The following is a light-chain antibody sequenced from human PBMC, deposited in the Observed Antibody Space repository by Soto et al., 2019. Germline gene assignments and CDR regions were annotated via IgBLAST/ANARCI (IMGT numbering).Light chain of an antibody. CDR3: QQYGSSPPWT. V-gene: IGKV3-20*01. J-gene: IGKJ1*01. CDR1: QSVDTY. CDR2: DAS. Sequence: EIVLTQSPATLSLSPGEGATLSCRASQSVDTYLAWYQHRPGQAPRLLIYDASNRATGISARFSGSGFGTDFTLTISRLEPEDFAVYYCQQYGSSPPWTFGQGTKVDIK.